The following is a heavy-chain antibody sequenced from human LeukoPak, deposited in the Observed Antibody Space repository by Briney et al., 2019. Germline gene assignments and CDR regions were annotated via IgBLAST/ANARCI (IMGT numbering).Heavy chain of an antibody. CDR1: GGSISSYY. CDR2: IYYSGST. CDR3: AREGNYDILTGLDAFDI. J-gene: IGHJ3*02. V-gene: IGHV4-59*01. Sequence: SETLSLTCTVSGGSISSYYWSWSRQPPGKGLEWIGYIYYSGSTNYNPSLKSRVTISVDTSKNQFSLKLSSVTAADTAVYYCAREGNYDILTGLDAFDIWGQGTMVTVSS. D-gene: IGHD3-9*01.